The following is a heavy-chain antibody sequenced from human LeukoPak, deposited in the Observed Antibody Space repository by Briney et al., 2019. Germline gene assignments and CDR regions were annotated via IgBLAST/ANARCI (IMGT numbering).Heavy chain of an antibody. CDR3: ARRCSGGSCCDY. CDR1: GGSISSSSYY. J-gene: IGHJ4*02. CDR2: IYYSGST. D-gene: IGHD2-15*01. Sequence: PSETLSLTCTVSGGSISSSSYYWGWIRQPPGKGLEWIGSIYYSGSTNYNPSLKSRVTISVDKSKNQLSLKLSAVTAADTAVYYCARRCSGGSCCDYWGQGTLVTVSS. V-gene: IGHV4-39*07.